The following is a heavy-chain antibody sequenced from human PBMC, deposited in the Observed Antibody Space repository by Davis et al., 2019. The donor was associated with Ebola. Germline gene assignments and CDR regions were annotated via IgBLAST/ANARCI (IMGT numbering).Heavy chain of an antibody. D-gene: IGHD6-13*01. CDR1: GGSISSSSYY. CDR2: IYYSGNT. Sequence: MPSETLSLTCIVSGGSISSSSYYWAWMRQSPGTGLEWIGTIYYSGNTYYNPSLKSRVTISVDTSKNQFSMKLHSVSAADTAVYYCARAEGVAAAGVGYYYGMDVWGQGTTVTVSS. V-gene: IGHV4-39*01. CDR3: ARAEGVAAAGVGYYYGMDV. J-gene: IGHJ6*02.